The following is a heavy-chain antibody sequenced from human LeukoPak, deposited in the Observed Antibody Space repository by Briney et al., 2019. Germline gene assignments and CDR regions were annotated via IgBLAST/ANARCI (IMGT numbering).Heavy chain of an antibody. J-gene: IGHJ2*01. D-gene: IGHD6-13*01. CDR2: MNPNSGNT. CDR3: ARGRRYSSSWYEDFDL. V-gene: IGHV1-8*01. CDR1: RYTFTSYD. Sequence: GASVKVSCKASRYTFTSYDINWVRQATGQGLEWMGWMNPNSGNTGYAQKFQGRVTMTTNTSISTAYMELNSLKSEDTAVYYCARGRRYSSSWYEDFDLWGRGTLVTVSS.